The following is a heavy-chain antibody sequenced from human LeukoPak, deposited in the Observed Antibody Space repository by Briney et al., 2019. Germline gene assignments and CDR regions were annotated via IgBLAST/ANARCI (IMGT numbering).Heavy chain of an antibody. CDR2: ISEDGSIK. Sequence: GGSLRLSCAASGFAFRSGGIHWVRQAPGKGLEGVALISEDGSIKFYADSVKGRFTISGDNSKNTLYLQMNSLRAEDTAVYYCAKEVGARDAFDIWGQGTLVTVSP. D-gene: IGHD1-26*01. V-gene: IGHV3-30*18. CDR1: GFAFRSGG. CDR3: AKEVGARDAFDI. J-gene: IGHJ3*02.